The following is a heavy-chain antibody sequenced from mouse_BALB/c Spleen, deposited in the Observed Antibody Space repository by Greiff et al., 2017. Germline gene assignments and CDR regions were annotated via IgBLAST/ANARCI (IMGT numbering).Heavy chain of an antibody. J-gene: IGHJ4*01. CDR3: KIFTTAYYAMDY. Sequence: EVQLVESGAELVRSGASVKLSCTASGFNIKDYYMHWVKQRPEQGLEWIGWIDPENGDTEYAPKFQGKATMTADTSSNTAYLQLSSLTSEDTAVYYCKIFTTAYYAMDYWGQGTSVTVSS. CDR1: GFNIKDYY. CDR2: IDPENGDT. D-gene: IGHD1-2*01. V-gene: IGHV14-4*02.